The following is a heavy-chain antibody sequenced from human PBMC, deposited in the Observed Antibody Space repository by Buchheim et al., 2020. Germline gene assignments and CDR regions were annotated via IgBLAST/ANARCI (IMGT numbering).Heavy chain of an antibody. D-gene: IGHD3-9*01. V-gene: IGHV7-4-1*02. CDR1: GYTFTSYA. CDR2: INTNTGNP. J-gene: IGHJ1*01. Sequence: QVQLVQSGSELKKPGASVKVSCKASGYTFTSYAMNWVRQAPGQGLEWMGWINTNTGNPTYAQGFTGRFVFSLDTSVSKAYLQISSLKAEDTAVYYCARGTKTGVLRYFDWLSSAEYFQHWGQGTL. CDR3: ARGTKTGVLRYFDWLSSAEYFQH.